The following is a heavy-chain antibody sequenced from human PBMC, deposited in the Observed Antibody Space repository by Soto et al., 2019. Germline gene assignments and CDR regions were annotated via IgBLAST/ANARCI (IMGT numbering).Heavy chain of an antibody. V-gene: IGHV3-21*01. CDR3: ARGAGVLPY. Sequence: EVQLVESGGGLVRPWESLRLSCAASGFTFSSYTMTWVRHAPGKGLEWVSSISFSSTNIHYADSVRGRFTISRDNAKNSLYLQMISLRVEETALYYCARGAGVLPYWGQGTLVTVSS. D-gene: IGHD6-19*01. CDR1: GFTFSSYT. J-gene: IGHJ4*02. CDR2: ISFSSTNI.